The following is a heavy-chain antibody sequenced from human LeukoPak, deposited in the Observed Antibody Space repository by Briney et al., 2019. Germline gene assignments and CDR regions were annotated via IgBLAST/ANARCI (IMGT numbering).Heavy chain of an antibody. CDR1: GVSISNYY. CDR2: ISDSGST. J-gene: IGHJ4*02. D-gene: IGHD3-22*01. CDR3: ARRGYLDY. V-gene: IGHV4-59*08. Sequence: SETLSLTCTVSGVSISNYYWSWIRQPPGKGLEWIAYISDSGSTNFNPSLKSRVTISVDTSKNQFSLKLSSVTAADTAVYYCARRGYLDYWSQGTLVTVSS.